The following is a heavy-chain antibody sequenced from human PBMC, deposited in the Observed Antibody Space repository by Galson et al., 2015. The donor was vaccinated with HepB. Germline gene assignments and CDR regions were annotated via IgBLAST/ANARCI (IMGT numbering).Heavy chain of an antibody. CDR1: GYSFTSYW. V-gene: IGHV5-51*01. D-gene: IGHD1-1*01. CDR2: IYPGDSDT. CDR3: ARHFIHGGTTGTTEAFDI. Sequence: QSGAEVKKPGESLKISCKGSGYSFTSYWIGWVRQMPGKGLEWMGIIYPGDSDTRYSPSFQGQVTISADKSISTAYLQWSSLKASDTAMYYCARHFIHGGTTGTTEAFDIWGQGTMVTVSS. J-gene: IGHJ3*02.